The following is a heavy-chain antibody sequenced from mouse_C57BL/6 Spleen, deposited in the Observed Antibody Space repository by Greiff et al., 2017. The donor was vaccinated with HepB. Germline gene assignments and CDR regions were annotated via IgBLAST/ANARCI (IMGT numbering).Heavy chain of an antibody. CDR1: GYTFTSYW. Sequence: VQLQQPGAELVMPGASVKLSCKASGYTFTSYWMHWVKQRPGQGLEWIGEIDPSDSYTNYNQKFKGKSTLTVDKSSSTAYMQLSSLTSEDSAVYYCARTVPSYYFDYWGQGTTLTVSS. V-gene: IGHV1-69*01. J-gene: IGHJ2*01. CDR2: IDPSDSYT. CDR3: ARTVPSYYFDY. D-gene: IGHD1-1*01.